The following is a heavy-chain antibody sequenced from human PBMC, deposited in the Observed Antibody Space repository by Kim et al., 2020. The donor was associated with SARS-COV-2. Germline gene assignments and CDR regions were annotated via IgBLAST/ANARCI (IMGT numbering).Heavy chain of an antibody. CDR3: ASYGYCSGGSCYG. CDR2: ISSSSSYI. V-gene: IGHV3-21*01. D-gene: IGHD2-15*01. CDR1: GFTFSSYS. Sequence: GGSLRLSCAASGFTFSSYSMNWVRQAPGKGLEWVSSISSSSSYIYYADSVKGRFTISRDNAKNSLYLQMNSLRAEDTAVYYCASYGYCSGGSCYGWGQGTLVTVSS. J-gene: IGHJ4*02.